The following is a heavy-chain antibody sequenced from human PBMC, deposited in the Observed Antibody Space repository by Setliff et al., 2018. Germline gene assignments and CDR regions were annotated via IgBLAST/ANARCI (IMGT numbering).Heavy chain of an antibody. Sequence: PSETLSLTCTVSGGSISNSTFYWDWIRQPPGKGLEWIGRIYSGGTTYYNASLKGRLTISLDTSENQFSLELTSVTAADTAVYYCARSRTIAVKGGVFAVWGRGTLVTVSS. CDR2: IYSGGTT. D-gene: IGHD6-19*01. J-gene: IGHJ2*01. CDR3: ARSRTIAVKGGVFAV. V-gene: IGHV4-39*07. CDR1: GGSISNSTFY.